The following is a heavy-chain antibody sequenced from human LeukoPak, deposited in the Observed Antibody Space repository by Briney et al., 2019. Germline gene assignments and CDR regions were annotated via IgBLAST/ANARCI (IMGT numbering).Heavy chain of an antibody. V-gene: IGHV3-23*01. J-gene: IGHJ4*02. D-gene: IGHD2-15*01. Sequence: GGSLRLSCAASGFTVSSNYMSWVRQAPGRGLEWVSTISGSGDSTYYADSVKGRFTISRDNSKNTLYLQMNSLRAEDTAVYYCAKAGAVVVVAAKYFNYWGQGTLVTVSS. CDR3: AKAGAVVVVAAKYFNY. CDR1: GFTVSSNY. CDR2: ISGSGDST.